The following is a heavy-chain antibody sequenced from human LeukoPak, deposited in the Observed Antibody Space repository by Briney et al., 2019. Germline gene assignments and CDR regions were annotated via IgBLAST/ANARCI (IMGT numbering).Heavy chain of an antibody. V-gene: IGHV1-2*02. CDR1: GYTFTGYY. D-gene: IGHD5-12*01. CDR3: ARDKYTGYETFDY. Sequence: ASVKVSCKASGYTFTGYYIHWVRQAPGQGLEWMGWINPNNGGTNYAQKFQGRVTMTRDASISTAYMELNRLTSDDTAVYYCARDKYTGYETFDYWGQGTPVTVSS. J-gene: IGHJ4*02. CDR2: INPNNGGT.